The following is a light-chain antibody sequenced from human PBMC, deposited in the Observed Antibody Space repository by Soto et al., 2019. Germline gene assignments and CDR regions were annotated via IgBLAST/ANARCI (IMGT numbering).Light chain of an antibody. Sequence: DIVLTQSPDSLAVSLGERATINCKSGQSVLYSSDNRNYLAWYQQKPGQPPRLLISWASTRESGVPDRFSGSGSGTDFTLTIRSLQAEDVAVYYCQQHYSTPRTFGQGTKVEIK. V-gene: IGKV4-1*01. CDR2: WAS. J-gene: IGKJ1*01. CDR1: QSVLYSSDNRNY. CDR3: QQHYSTPRT.